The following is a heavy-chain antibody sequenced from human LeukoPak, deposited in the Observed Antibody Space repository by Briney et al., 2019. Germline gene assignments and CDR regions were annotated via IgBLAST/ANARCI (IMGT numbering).Heavy chain of an antibody. J-gene: IGHJ4*02. CDR2: IYSGGST. D-gene: IGHD3-3*01. CDR3: ARGLRFLEWLSYFDY. CDR1: GFTVSSNY. V-gene: IGHV3-53*01. Sequence: GGSLRLSCAASGFTVSSNYMSCVRQAPGKGLEWVSVIYSGGSTYYADSVKGRFTISRDNSKNTLYLQMNSLRAEDTAVYYCARGLRFLEWLSYFDYWGQGTLVTVSS.